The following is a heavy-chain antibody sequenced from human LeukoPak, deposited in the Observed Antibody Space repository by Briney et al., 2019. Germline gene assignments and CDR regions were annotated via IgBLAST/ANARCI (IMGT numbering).Heavy chain of an antibody. J-gene: IGHJ4*02. CDR1: GYTFTSYY. CDR2: INPSGGST. V-gene: IGHV1-46*01. D-gene: IGHD1-26*01. CDR3: AVGRGASGDY. Sequence: ASVKVSCKASGYTFTSYYMHWVRQAPGQGLEWMGIINPSGGSTSYAQKFQGRVTMTTDTSTSTAYMELRSLRSDDTAVYYCAVGRGASGDYWGQGTLVTVSS.